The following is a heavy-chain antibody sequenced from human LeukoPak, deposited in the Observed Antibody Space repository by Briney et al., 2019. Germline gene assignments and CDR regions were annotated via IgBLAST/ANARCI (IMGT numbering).Heavy chain of an antibody. J-gene: IGHJ4*02. D-gene: IGHD3-22*01. Sequence: GGSLRLSCAASGFIFDDYAMHWVRQVPGKGLEWVSGISWNGGSRGYADSVKGRFTISRDNAKNSLYLQMNSLRDEDTALYYCGKDLGYYYDSSGGRTINYWGQGTLVTVSS. CDR2: ISWNGGSR. V-gene: IGHV3-9*01. CDR3: GKDLGYYYDSSGGRTINY. CDR1: GFIFDDYA.